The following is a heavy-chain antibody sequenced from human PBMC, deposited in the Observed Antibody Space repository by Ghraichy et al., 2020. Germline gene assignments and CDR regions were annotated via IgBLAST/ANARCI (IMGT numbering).Heavy chain of an antibody. CDR1: GFALSTSGMC. CDR3: AREITMVRGGISNFYYYYGMDV. CDR2: IDWDDDT. V-gene: IGHV2-70*11. J-gene: IGHJ6*02. Sequence: SGPTLVQPTQTLTLTCTVSGFALSTSGMCVSWIRQPPGKAPEWLARIDWDDDTYYKTSLETRLTISKDTSKNQVVLTMTNMEAVDTATYYCAREITMVRGGISNFYYYYGMDVWGQGTTVTVSS. D-gene: IGHD3-10*01.